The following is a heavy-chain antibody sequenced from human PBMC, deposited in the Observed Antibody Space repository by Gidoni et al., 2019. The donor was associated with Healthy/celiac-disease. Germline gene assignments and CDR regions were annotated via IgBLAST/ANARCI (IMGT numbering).Heavy chain of an antibody. D-gene: IGHD6-19*01. CDR1: GGSISSRSYY. CDR3: ARLVVGQWPKGDWFDP. CDR2: IYYSGST. V-gene: IGHV4-39*01. Sequence: QLQLQVSGPGLVKPSETLSLTCTVAGGSISSRSYYWGWIRQPPGKGLEWIGSIYYSGSTYDNPALKSRVTISVDTSKNQFSLKLSSATAADADVYYCARLVVGQWPKGDWFDPWGQGTLVTVSS. J-gene: IGHJ5*02.